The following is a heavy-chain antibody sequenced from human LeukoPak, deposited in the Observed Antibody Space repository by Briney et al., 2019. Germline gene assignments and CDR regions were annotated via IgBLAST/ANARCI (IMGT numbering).Heavy chain of an antibody. D-gene: IGHD2-8*01. CDR2: ISGSGGST. J-gene: IGHJ4*02. CDR3: ASHDQYCTNGVCYENWSNDY. CDR1: GFTFSSYA. V-gene: IGHV3-23*01. Sequence: GGSLRLSCAASGFTFSSYAMSWVRQPPGKGLEWVSAISGSGGSTYCADSVKGRFTISRDNSKNTLYLQMNSLRAEDTAVYYCASHDQYCTNGVCYENWSNDYWGQGTLVTVSS.